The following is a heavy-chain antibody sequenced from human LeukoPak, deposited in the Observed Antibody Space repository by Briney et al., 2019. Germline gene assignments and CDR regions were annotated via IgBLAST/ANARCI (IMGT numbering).Heavy chain of an antibody. CDR3: AMGGYQLPGGYYYYYYMDV. V-gene: IGHV3-11*01. CDR2: ISSSGSTI. J-gene: IGHJ6*03. Sequence: PGGSLRLSCAASGFTFSDYYMSWIRQAPGKGLEWVSYISSSGSTIYYADSVKGRFTISRDNAKNSLYLQMNSLRAEHTAVYYSAMGGYQLPGGYYYYYYMDVWGKGTTVTVSS. D-gene: IGHD2-2*01. CDR1: GFTFSDYY.